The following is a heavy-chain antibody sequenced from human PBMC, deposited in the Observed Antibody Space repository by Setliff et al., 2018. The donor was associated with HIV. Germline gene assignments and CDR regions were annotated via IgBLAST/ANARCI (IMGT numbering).Heavy chain of an antibody. CDR2: IYSTGST. D-gene: IGHD3-9*01. V-gene: IGHV4-61*02. CDR3: TRDTGYILSGYRPHWYFDL. Sequence: SETLSLTCTFSGDSISSGNYYWSWIRQPAGKGLEWVGRIYSTGSTNYNPSLKSRVTISSDTSKNLFSLKLTTVTAADAAVYYCTRDTGYILSGYRPHWYFDLWGRGTLGTVPQ. J-gene: IGHJ2*01. CDR1: GDSISSGNYY.